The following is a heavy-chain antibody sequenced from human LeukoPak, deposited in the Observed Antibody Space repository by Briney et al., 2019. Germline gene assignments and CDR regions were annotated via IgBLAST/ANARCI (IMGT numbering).Heavy chain of an antibody. J-gene: IGHJ6*02. Sequence: GGSLRLSCAASGFTFSNAWMSWVRQAPGKGLEWIGRIKSKTDGGTRDYTAPVKGRFSISRDDSKNTLYLQMNSLKTEDTAVYYCTTGPFDYYGSASYLANGMDVWGQGTTVTVSS. CDR3: TTGPFDYYGSASYLANGMDV. CDR2: IKSKTDGGTR. D-gene: IGHD3-10*01. V-gene: IGHV3-15*01. CDR1: GFTFSNAW.